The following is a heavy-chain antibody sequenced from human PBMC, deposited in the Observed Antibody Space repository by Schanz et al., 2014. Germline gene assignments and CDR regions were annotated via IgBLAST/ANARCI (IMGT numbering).Heavy chain of an antibody. Sequence: QVHLVESGGCVVQPGGSLRLSCGASGFSLGDYGMHWVRQAPGKGLEWVAFARFDASNKYYADSVKARFTISKDNPNNTLYLQMNSLRPEDTAVYYCAKDRGGRTWYGTRNFYGMDVWGQGTMVTVSS. CDR3: AKDRGGRTWYGTRNFYGMDV. J-gene: IGHJ6*02. D-gene: IGHD1-7*01. CDR1: GFSLGDYG. CDR2: ARFDASNK. V-gene: IGHV3-30*02.